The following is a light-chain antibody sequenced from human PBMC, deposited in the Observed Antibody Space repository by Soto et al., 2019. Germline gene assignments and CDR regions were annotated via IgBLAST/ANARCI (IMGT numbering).Light chain of an antibody. CDR1: SSNIGSQT. V-gene: IGLV1-44*01. Sequence: QSVLTQPPSASGTPGQRVTISCSGSSSNIGSQTVDWYLHLPRTAPKLLIHTNNQRPSGVPDRFSGSKSGTSASLAISGLQSDDEAEYYCAAWDDSLKALVFGGGTKLTVL. J-gene: IGLJ2*01. CDR3: AAWDDSLKALV. CDR2: TNN.